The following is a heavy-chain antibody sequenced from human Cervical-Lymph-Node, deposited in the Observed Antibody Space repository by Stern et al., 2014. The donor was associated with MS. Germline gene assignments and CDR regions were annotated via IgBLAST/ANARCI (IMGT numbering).Heavy chain of an antibody. Sequence: VQLVESGPELVKPSETLSLTCTVSGGSISSYYWSWVRQPPGKGLEWIGYMFYSWSTNSTPSLKSRVALSIDTSKNQFSLKLSSVTAADTAVYFCARMRTPWTQLLPGSDAFDIWGQGTTVTVSS. CDR2: MFYSWST. D-gene: IGHD2/OR15-2a*01. V-gene: IGHV4-59*01. J-gene: IGHJ3*02. CDR1: GGSISSYY. CDR3: ARMRTPWTQLLPGSDAFDI.